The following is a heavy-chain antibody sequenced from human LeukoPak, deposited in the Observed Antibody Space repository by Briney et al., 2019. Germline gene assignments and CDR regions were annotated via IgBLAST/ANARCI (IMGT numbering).Heavy chain of an antibody. J-gene: IGHJ4*02. CDR3: ARDAPNDAEAFLDY. D-gene: IGHD2-8*01. Sequence: GGSLRLSCAASGLTVSGNCMNWVRQAPGKGLEWVSAIFTDDTTYYGDSVKGRFTISRDNSKNTLYLQMNSLRAEDTAVYYCARDAPNDAEAFLDYWGQGTLVTDSS. CDR1: GLTVSGNC. CDR2: IFTDDTT. V-gene: IGHV3-66*01.